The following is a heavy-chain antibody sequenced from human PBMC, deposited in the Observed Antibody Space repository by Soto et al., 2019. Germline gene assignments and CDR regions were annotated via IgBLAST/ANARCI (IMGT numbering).Heavy chain of an antibody. V-gene: IGHV3-30*18. Sequence: GGSLRLSCAASGFTFSSYGMHWVRQAPGKGLEWVAVISYDGSNKYYADSVKGRFTISRDNSKNTLYLQMNSLRAEDTAVYYCAKGSVSSGWYWFDPWGQGTLVTVSS. D-gene: IGHD6-19*01. CDR2: ISYDGSNK. CDR1: GFTFSSYG. J-gene: IGHJ5*02. CDR3: AKGSVSSGWYWFDP.